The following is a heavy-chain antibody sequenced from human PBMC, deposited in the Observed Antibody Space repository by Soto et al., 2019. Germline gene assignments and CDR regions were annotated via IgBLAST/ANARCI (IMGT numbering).Heavy chain of an antibody. CDR2: IRSKAYGGTT. V-gene: IGHV3-49*03. CDR1: VFTVGDYA. CDR3: TRPYYYDSTGYQRY. J-gene: IGHJ4*02. D-gene: IGHD3-22*01. Sequence: HPWGSLRVACTASVFTVGDYAMSWFRQAPGKGLEWVGFIRSKAYGGTTGYAASVKDRFTISRDDSKSIAYLQMNSLKTEDTAVYYCTRPYYYDSTGYQRYWGQGTLVTVSS.